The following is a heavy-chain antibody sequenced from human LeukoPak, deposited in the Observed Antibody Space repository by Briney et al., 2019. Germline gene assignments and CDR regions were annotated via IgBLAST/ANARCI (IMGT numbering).Heavy chain of an antibody. V-gene: IGHV1-8*03. J-gene: IGHJ4*02. CDR2: INPNNGDT. CDR1: GYTFTDYH. CDR3: ARTTSLTASGYDY. D-gene: IGHD2-21*02. Sequence: ASMKVSCKASGYTFTDYHINWVRQATGQGLEWMGWINPNNGDTGYAQTFRDRVTITRDTSISTAYMEVRSLGSEDTAVYFCARTTSLTASGYDYWGPGTLVTVSS.